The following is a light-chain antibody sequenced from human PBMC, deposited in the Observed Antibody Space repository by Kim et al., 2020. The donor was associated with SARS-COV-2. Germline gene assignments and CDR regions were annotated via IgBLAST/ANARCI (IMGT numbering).Light chain of an antibody. CDR1: VLAKRY. CDR3: YSAADNNWV. J-gene: IGLJ3*02. CDR2: KDN. V-gene: IGLV3-27*01. Sequence: SVAPGQTARITGSGDVLAKRYVRWFQQKPGQAPVLVIYKDNKRPSGIPERFSGSSSGTTVTLTISGAQVEDEADYYCYSAADNNWVFGGGTQLTVL.